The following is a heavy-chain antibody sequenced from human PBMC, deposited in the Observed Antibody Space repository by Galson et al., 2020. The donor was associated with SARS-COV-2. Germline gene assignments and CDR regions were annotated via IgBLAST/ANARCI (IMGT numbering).Heavy chain of an antibody. CDR2: ISSSGSYI. V-gene: IGHV3-21*01. J-gene: IGHJ4*02. CDR3: ARASPYYDIWADYYNVPLGY. CDR1: GFTFSCSG. D-gene: IGHD3-9*01. Sequence: GAFLKISCAASGFTFSCSGMHWVRQAPGKGLEWVSSISSSGSYIYSADSVKGRFTISRDNAKNSLYLQMNRLRAEGTAVYCCARASPYYDIWADYYNVPLGYWGQGTRVTVSS.